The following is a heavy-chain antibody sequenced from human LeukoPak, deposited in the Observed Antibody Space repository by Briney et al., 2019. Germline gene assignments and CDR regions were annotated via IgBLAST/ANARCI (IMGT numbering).Heavy chain of an antibody. CDR3: ARDGVATTNFDY. D-gene: IGHD5-12*01. CDR1: GFTFSSYG. V-gene: IGHV3-21*01. Sequence: PGGSLRLSCAASGFTFSSYGMNWVRQAPGKGLEWVSSISSSSSYIYYADSVKGRFTISRDNAKNSLYLQMNSLRAEDTAVYYCARDGVATTNFDYWGQGTLVTVSS. J-gene: IGHJ4*02. CDR2: ISSSSSYI.